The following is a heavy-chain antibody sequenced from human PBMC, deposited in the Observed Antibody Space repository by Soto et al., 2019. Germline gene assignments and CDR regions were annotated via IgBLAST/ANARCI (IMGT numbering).Heavy chain of an antibody. J-gene: IGHJ4*02. Sequence: QITLKESGPTLVKPTQTLTLTCTFSGFSLSTSGVGVGWIRQPPGKALEWLALIYWDDDKRYSPSLKSRLTITKDTSKNQVVLTMTNMDPVDTATYYCAHRILGDSSGYSDYWGQGTLVTVSS. CDR2: IYWDDDK. D-gene: IGHD3-22*01. CDR3: AHRILGDSSGYSDY. CDR1: GFSLSTSGVG. V-gene: IGHV2-5*02.